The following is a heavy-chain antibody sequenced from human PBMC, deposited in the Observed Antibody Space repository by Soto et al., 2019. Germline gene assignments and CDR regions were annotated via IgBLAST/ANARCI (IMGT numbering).Heavy chain of an antibody. CDR3: ARLGYCTNGVCYPTYYGMDV. Sequence: SQTLSLTCAISGDSVSSNSAAWNWIRQSPSRGLEWLGRTYYRSKWYNDYAVSVKSRITINPDTSKNQFSLQLNSVTPEDTAVYYCARLGYCTNGVCYPTYYGMDVWGQGTTVTVSS. D-gene: IGHD2-8*01. CDR2: TYYRSKWYN. CDR1: GDSVSSNSAA. V-gene: IGHV6-1*01. J-gene: IGHJ6*02.